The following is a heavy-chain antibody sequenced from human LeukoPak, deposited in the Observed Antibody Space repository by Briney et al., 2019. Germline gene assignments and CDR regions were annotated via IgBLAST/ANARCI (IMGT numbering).Heavy chain of an antibody. J-gene: IGHJ4*02. CDR2: ISGSGGST. CDR1: GFTFSSYA. CDR3: ARNIPVTRWGY. V-gene: IGHV3-23*01. Sequence: GGSLRLSCAASGFTFSSYAMSWVRQAPGEGLEWVSAISGSGGSTYYADSVKGRFTISRDNSKNTLYLQMNSLRAEDTAVYYCARNIPVTRWGYWAQGTLVTVSS. D-gene: IGHD2-21*01.